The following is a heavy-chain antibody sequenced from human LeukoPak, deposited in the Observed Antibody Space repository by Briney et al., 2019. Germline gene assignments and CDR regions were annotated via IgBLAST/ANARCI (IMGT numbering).Heavy chain of an antibody. CDR3: ARTFLVVVAATQRDQPNYYYYMDV. Sequence: ASVKVSCKASGYTFTSYAMNWVRQTPGQGLEWMGWINTNTGNPTYAQGFTGRFVFSLDTSVSTAYLQISSLKAEDTAVCYCARTFLVVVAATQRDQPNYYYYMDVWGKGTTVTVSS. J-gene: IGHJ6*03. V-gene: IGHV7-4-1*02. D-gene: IGHD2-15*01. CDR2: INTNTGNP. CDR1: GYTFTSYA.